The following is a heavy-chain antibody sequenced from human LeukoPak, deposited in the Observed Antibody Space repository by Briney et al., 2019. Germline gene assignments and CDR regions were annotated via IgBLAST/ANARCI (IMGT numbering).Heavy chain of an antibody. Sequence: GGSLRLSCAASGFTFTSYSMNWVRQAPGKGLEWVSTISGGGGSTYYADSVKGRFTISRDNSKNTLYLQVNSLRAEDTAVYYCAKDSPRYCSGGSCSPTFFDYWGQGTLVTVSS. J-gene: IGHJ4*02. CDR3: AKDSPRYCSGGSCSPTFFDY. CDR1: GFTFTSYS. D-gene: IGHD2-15*01. V-gene: IGHV3-23*01. CDR2: ISGGGGST.